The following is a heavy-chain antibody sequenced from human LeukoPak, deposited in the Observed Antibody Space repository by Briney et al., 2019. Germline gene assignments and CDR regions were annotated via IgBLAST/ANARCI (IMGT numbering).Heavy chain of an antibody. D-gene: IGHD5-24*01. CDR2: IHSSRST. CDR1: GGSINNADYL. V-gene: IGHV4-30-4*01. J-gene: IGHJ5*02. CDR3: ARVGGFNLSAIWFDP. Sequence: SETLSLTCTVSGGSINNADYLWSWVRQPPGKGLDCIGYIHSSRSTSYNPSLKSRISISMDASKNQFSLRLSSVTAADTAVYYCARVGGFNLSAIWFDPWGQGALVTVSS.